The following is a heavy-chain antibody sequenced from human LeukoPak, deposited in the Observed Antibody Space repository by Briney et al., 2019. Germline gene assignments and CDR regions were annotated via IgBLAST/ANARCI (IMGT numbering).Heavy chain of an antibody. D-gene: IGHD3-3*01. J-gene: IGHJ5*02. Sequence: ASVKVSSKASGYTFTSYYMHWVRQAPGQGLEWMGIINPSGGSTSYAQKFQGRVTMTRDTSTSTVYMELSSLRSEDTAVYYCARDLFITIFGVVINQGGDPLGPWGQGTLVTVSS. CDR1: GYTFTSYY. V-gene: IGHV1-46*01. CDR3: ARDLFITIFGVVINQGGDPLGP. CDR2: INPSGGST.